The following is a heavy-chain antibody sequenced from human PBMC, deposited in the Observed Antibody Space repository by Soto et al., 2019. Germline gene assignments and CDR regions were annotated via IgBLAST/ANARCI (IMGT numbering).Heavy chain of an antibody. CDR3: ARPLYADWDFGI. Sequence: SATLSVTSPDAGESMTISDFLLGWVRTSPGKGLEPIGGIYYSGSAYYNPSLGSRATLSVDTSRNQFFLSVTSVTAADSAFYYCARPLYADWDFGIGCPGKLGTV. CDR2: IYYSGSA. V-gene: IGHV4-39*01. CDR1: GESMTISDFL. D-gene: IGHD2-2*01. J-gene: IGHJ3*02.